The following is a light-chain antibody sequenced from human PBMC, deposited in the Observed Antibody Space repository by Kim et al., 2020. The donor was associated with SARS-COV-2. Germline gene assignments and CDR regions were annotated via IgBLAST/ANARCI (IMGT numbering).Light chain of an antibody. Sequence: LSPGDRATLSCRASQNVRTGYLAWYQQKPGQAPSLLIYGTSNRATGVPDRFSGSGSGTDFTLTISILEPEDFAVYYCQQYGSPGAFGQGTKVDIK. J-gene: IGKJ1*01. CDR2: GTS. V-gene: IGKV3-20*01. CDR3: QQYGSPGA. CDR1: QNVRTGY.